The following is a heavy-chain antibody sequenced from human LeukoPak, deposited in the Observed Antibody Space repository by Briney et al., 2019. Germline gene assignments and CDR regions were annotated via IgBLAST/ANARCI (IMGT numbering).Heavy chain of an antibody. CDR2: IDYDGDNA. V-gene: IGHV3-74*01. CDR1: GFTFSSYW. D-gene: IGHD3-10*01. J-gene: IGHJ4*02. Sequence: GGSLRLSCVASGFTFSSYWMHWVRQAPGKGLVWVSRIDYDGDNADYADFVKGRFTISRDNAKNTLYLQMNSLRAEDTAVYYCARVGDYGSGFDFWGQGTLVTVSS. CDR3: ARVGDYGSGFDF.